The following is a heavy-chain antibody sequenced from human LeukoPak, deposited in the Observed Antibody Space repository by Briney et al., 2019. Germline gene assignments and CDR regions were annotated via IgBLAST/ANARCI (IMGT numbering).Heavy chain of an antibody. CDR3: ARVVVQLWLPYNWFDP. D-gene: IGHD5-18*01. J-gene: IGHJ5*02. CDR1: GFTFSSYS. CDR2: ISSSSSYI. Sequence: GGSLRLSCAASGFTFSSYSMNWVRQAPGKGLEWVSSISSSSSYIYYADSVKGRFTISRDNAKNSLYLQMNSLRAEDTAVYYCARVVVQLWLPYNWFDPWGQGTLVTVSS. V-gene: IGHV3-21*01.